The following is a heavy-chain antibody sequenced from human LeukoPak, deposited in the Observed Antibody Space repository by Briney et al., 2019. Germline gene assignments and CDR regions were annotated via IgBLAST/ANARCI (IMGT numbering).Heavy chain of an antibody. CDR1: GVSINSGGFY. D-gene: IGHD1-14*01. Sequence: SETLSLTCTVSGVSINSGGFYWGWIRQHPGKGLEWIGHIYYSGNTYYNPSLKSRVIISVGTSKKQFSLQLSSVTAADTAVYYCARHYHSKSAFDIWGQGTMVTVSS. V-gene: IGHV4-31*03. CDR2: IYYSGNT. J-gene: IGHJ3*02. CDR3: ARHYHSKSAFDI.